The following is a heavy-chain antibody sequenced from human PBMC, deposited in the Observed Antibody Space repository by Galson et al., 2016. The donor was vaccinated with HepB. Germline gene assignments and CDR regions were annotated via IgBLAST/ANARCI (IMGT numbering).Heavy chain of an antibody. Sequence: SETLSLTCTVSGGSISSYPWSWIRQSPGKGLEWMGYIQYSGSIEYQPSLKSRLTISADPSKSQLSLKLTSVTAADTAVYYCARPKDYLGSSFDCWGQGILVTVSS. CDR1: GGSISSYP. CDR2: IQYSGSI. V-gene: IGHV4-59*08. J-gene: IGHJ4*02. CDR3: ARPKDYLGSSFDC. D-gene: IGHD6-6*01.